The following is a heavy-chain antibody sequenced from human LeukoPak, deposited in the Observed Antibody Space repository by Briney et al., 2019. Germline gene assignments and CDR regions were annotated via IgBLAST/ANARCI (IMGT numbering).Heavy chain of an antibody. CDR1: GFTFSSYA. CDR2: ISSNGGST. V-gene: IGHV3-64*01. D-gene: IGHD2-15*01. CDR3: ARGYCSGGSCFFDY. Sequence: GGSLRLSCAASGFTFSSYAMSWVRQAPGKGLEWVSAISSNGGSTYYANSVKGRFTISRDNSKNTLYLQMGSLRAEDMAVYYCARGYCSGGSCFFDYWGQGTLVTVSS. J-gene: IGHJ4*02.